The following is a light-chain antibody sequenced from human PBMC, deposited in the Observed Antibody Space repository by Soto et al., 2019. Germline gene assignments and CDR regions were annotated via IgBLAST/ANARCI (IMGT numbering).Light chain of an antibody. CDR2: EVN. Sequence: QSVLTQPPSASGSPGQSVTISCTGTSSDVGGYDYVSWYQQLPGKAPKLMIYEVNKRPSGVPDRFSGSKSGNTASLTVSGLQAEDEADYYCISYVGTTGGYVFGTGTKLTVL. CDR1: SSDVGGYDY. J-gene: IGLJ1*01. CDR3: ISYVGTTGGYV. V-gene: IGLV2-8*01.